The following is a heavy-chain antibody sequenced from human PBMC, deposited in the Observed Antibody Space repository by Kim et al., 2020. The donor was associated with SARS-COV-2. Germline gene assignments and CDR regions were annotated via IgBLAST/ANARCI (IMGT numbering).Heavy chain of an antibody. D-gene: IGHD2-8*01. CDR2: ISGGGVNK. V-gene: IGHV3-23*01. CDR3: AKEVGMYDYYYYY. CDR1: GFTFDIYA. J-gene: IGHJ6*01. Sequence: GGSLRLSCVASGFTFDIYAMTWVRQAPGKGLEWVSGISGGGVNKFYADSVRGRFTISRDNSKNTLFLQMNSLRDEDTALYYCAKEVGMYDYYYYY.